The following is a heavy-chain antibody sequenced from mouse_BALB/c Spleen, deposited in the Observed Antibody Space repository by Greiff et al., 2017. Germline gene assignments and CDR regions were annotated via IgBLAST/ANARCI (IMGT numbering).Heavy chain of an antibody. D-gene: IGHD1-1*01. CDR1: GFAFSSYD. V-gene: IGHV5-12-1*01. CDR2: ISSGGGST. Sequence: EVHLVESGGGLVKPGGSLKLSCAASGFAFSSYDMSWVRQTPEKRLEWVAYISSGGGSTYYPDTVKGRFTISRDNAKNTLYLQMSSLKSEDTAMYYCARRDYYYGSSYGYFDVWGAGTTVTVSS. CDR3: ARRDYYYGSSYGYFDV. J-gene: IGHJ1*01.